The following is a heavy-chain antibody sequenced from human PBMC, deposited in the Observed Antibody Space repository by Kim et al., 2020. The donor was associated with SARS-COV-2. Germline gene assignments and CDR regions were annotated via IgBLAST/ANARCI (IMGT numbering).Heavy chain of an antibody. D-gene: IGHD3-22*01. V-gene: IGHV1-69*13. Sequence: SVKVSCKASGGTFSSYAISWVRQAPGQGLEWMGGIIPIFGTANYAQKFQGRVTITADESTSTAYMELSSLRSEDTAVYYCASGEYYYDSSGYLRGDYYYGMDVCGQGTTVTVSS. CDR1: GGTFSSYA. CDR2: IIPIFGTA. CDR3: ASGEYYYDSSGYLRGDYYYGMDV. J-gene: IGHJ6*02.